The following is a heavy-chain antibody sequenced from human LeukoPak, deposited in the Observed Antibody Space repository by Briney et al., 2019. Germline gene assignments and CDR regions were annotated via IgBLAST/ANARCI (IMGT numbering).Heavy chain of an antibody. CDR3: ARENILWFGSRSYAHYYYYMDV. D-gene: IGHD3-10*01. Sequence: SETLSLTCAVYGGSFSGYYWSWIRQPPGKGLEWIGEINHSGSTNYNPSLKSRVTISVDTSKNQFSLKLSSVTAADTAVYYCARENILWFGSRSYAHYYYYMDVWGKGTTVTISS. CDR2: INHSGST. J-gene: IGHJ6*03. V-gene: IGHV4-34*01. CDR1: GGSFSGYY.